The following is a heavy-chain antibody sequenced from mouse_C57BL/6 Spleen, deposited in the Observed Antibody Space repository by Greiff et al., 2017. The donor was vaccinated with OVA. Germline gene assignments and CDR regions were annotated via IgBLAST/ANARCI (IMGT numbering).Heavy chain of an antibody. V-gene: IGHV1-80*01. CDR2: IYPGDGDT. CDR3: AKLRRDGDYYAMDY. D-gene: IGHD2-4*01. CDR1: GYAFSSYW. Sequence: VQLQESGAELVKPGASVKISCKASGYAFSSYWMNWVKQRPGKGLEWIGQIYPGDGDTNYNGKFKGKATLTADKSSSTAYMQLSSLTSEDSAVYFCAKLRRDGDYYAMDYWGQGTSVTVSS. J-gene: IGHJ4*01.